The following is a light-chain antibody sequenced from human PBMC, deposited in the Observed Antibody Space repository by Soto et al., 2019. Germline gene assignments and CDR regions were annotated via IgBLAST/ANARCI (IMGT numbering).Light chain of an antibody. CDR3: SAYTNSIALYV. J-gene: IGLJ1*01. V-gene: IGLV2-14*03. CDR1: SSDVAEYKY. Sequence: QSALTQPASVSGSPGQSITISCTETSSDVAEYKYVSWYQQHPGRAPKLIIYDVSNRPSGVSNRFSGSKSGSTASLTISGLQAEDEADYYCSAYTNSIALYVFGPGTKVTVL. CDR2: DVS.